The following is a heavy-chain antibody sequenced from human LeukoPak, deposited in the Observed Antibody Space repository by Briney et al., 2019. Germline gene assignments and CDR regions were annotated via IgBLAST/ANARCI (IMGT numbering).Heavy chain of an antibody. V-gene: IGHV4-4*02. D-gene: IGHD2-2*01. CDR3: ARAGQGYCTSTSCYLSLDF. J-gene: IGHJ4*02. CDR1: GGSISSSNW. Sequence: PSETLSPTCAVSGGSISSSNWWSWVRQPPGKGLEWIGQIYHSGSTNYNPSLKSRVAMSIDKSKNQFSLNVNSVTAADTAVYYCARAGQGYCTSTSCYLSLDFWGQGTLVTVSS. CDR2: IYHSGST.